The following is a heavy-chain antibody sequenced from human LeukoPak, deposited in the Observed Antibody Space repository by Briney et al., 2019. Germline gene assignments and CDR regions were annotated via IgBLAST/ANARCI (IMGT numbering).Heavy chain of an antibody. J-gene: IGHJ4*02. Sequence: QPGGSLRLSCAASGFTFINYAMSWVRQAPGKGLEWVSAISGSGGSTYYADSVKGRFTISRDNSKNTLHLQMNTLRAEDTAVYYCAKYLRSGSYYDYWGQGTLVTVSS. V-gene: IGHV3-23*01. D-gene: IGHD1-26*01. CDR3: AKYLRSGSYYDY. CDR1: GFTFINYA. CDR2: ISGSGGST.